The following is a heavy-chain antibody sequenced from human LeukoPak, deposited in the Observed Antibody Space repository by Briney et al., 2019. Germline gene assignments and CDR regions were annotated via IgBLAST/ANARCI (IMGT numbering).Heavy chain of an antibody. CDR2: IKQDGSDK. CDR3: ARGEGLGTTNGGYYFAY. CDR1: GFTFSSYS. D-gene: IGHD1-26*01. Sequence: GGSVRLSCAASGFTFSSYSMNWVRQAPGKGLEWVANIKQDGSDKYYVDSVKSRFTISRDNAKNSLYLQMNTLRAEDTAVYYCARGEGLGTTNGGYYFAYWGQGSLVIVSS. V-gene: IGHV3-7*01. J-gene: IGHJ4*02.